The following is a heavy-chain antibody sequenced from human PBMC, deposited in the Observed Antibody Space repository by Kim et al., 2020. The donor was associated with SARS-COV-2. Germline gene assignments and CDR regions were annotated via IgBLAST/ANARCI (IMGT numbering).Heavy chain of an antibody. D-gene: IGHD5-18*01. Sequence: GGSLRLSCAASGFTFSSYGMHWVRQAPGKGLEWVAVISYDGSNKYYADSVKGRFTISRDNSKNTLYLQMNSLRAEDTAVYYCAKDGARGVWIQLWLDYWGQGTLVTVSS. V-gene: IGHV3-30*18. CDR3: AKDGARGVWIQLWLDY. J-gene: IGHJ4*02. CDR2: ISYDGSNK. CDR1: GFTFSSYG.